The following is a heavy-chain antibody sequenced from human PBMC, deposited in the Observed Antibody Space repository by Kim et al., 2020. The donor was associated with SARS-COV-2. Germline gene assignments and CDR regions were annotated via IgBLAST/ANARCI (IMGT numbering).Heavy chain of an antibody. D-gene: IGHD4-4*01. CDR2: INHSGST. CDR1: GGSFSGYY. V-gene: IGHV4-34*01. Sequence: SETLSLTCAVYGGSFSGYYWSWIRQPPGKGLEWIGEINHSGSTNYNPSLKSRVTISVDTSKNQFSLKLSSVTAADTAVYYCARGRMTTVTSSYYYMDVWGKGTTVTVSS. J-gene: IGHJ6*03. CDR3: ARGRMTTVTSSYYYMDV.